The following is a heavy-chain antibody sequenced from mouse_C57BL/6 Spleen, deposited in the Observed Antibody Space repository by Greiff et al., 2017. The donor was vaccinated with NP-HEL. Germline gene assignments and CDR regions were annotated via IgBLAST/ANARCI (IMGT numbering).Heavy chain of an antibody. D-gene: IGHD1-1*01. Sequence: QVQLQQPGAELVKPGASVKLSCKASGYTFTSYWMQWVKQRPGQGLEWIGEIDPSDSYTNYNQKFKGKATLTVDTSSSTAYMQLSSLTSEDSAVYYCARFHLLLRSARYFDVWGTGTTVTVSS. CDR1: GYTFTSYW. CDR3: ARFHLLLRSARYFDV. J-gene: IGHJ1*03. V-gene: IGHV1-50*01. CDR2: IDPSDSYT.